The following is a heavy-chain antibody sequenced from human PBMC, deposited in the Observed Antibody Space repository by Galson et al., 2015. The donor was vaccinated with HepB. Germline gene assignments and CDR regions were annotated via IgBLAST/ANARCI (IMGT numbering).Heavy chain of an antibody. CDR1: GFTFSSYA. CDR2: ISGSGGST. D-gene: IGHD3-22*01. Sequence: SLRLSCAASGFTFSSYAMSWVRQAPGKGLEWVSAISGSGGSTYYADSVKGRFTISRDNSKNALYLQMNSLRAEDTAVYYCAKDRRGWYYDSSGYYLGYYVDYWGQGTLVTVSS. V-gene: IGHV3-23*01. CDR3: AKDRRGWYYDSSGYYLGYYVDY. J-gene: IGHJ4*02.